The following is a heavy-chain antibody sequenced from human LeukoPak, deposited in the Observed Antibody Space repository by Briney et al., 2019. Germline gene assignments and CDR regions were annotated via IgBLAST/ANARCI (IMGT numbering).Heavy chain of an antibody. CDR3: AREGLLTSPNNAFDV. J-gene: IGHJ3*01. CDR1: GLAFSSFI. CDR2: LSYDGTNR. Sequence: GGCLRLSCAASGLAFSSFIQHWVREAPGRGLEWVAVLSYDGTNRYFADSVKGRFTISRDNSKHTLYLQMSSLRPEDTAVYYCAREGLLTSPNNAFDVWGQGTMVTVSS. V-gene: IGHV3-30-3*01. D-gene: IGHD3-16*01.